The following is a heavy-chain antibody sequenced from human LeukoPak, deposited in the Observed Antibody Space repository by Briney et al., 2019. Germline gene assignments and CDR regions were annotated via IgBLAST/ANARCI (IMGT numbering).Heavy chain of an antibody. CDR3: RGIIIQAFDI. CDR1: GFTFSNYW. V-gene: IGHV3-15*01. Sequence: GGSLRLSCAASGFTFSNYWMHWVRQAPGKGLEWVGRIKSKTDGGTTDYAAPVKGRFTISRDDSKNTLYLQMNSLRTEDTAVYYCRGIIIQAFDIWGQGTMVTVSS. D-gene: IGHD3-10*01. J-gene: IGHJ3*02. CDR2: IKSKTDGGTT.